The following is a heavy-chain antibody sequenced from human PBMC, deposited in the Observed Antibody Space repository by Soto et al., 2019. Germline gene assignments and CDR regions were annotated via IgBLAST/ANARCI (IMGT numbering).Heavy chain of an antibody. CDR3: ARDTGWGVSNSWPYYFDY. Sequence: PSETLSLTCTISGGSISHYYWSWIRQPPGKGLEWIGYIYYSGSTNYNPSLKSRVTLSLDTSKNQLSLKLSSVTAADTAVYYCARDTGWGVSNSWPYYFDYWGQGTLVTDSS. CDR2: IYYSGST. J-gene: IGHJ4*02. CDR1: GGSISHYY. D-gene: IGHD6-13*01. V-gene: IGHV4-59*01.